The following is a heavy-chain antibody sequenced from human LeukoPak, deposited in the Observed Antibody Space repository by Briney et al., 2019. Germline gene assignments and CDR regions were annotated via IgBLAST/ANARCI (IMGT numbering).Heavy chain of an antibody. CDR2: IKSKIDGGTA. J-gene: IGHJ3*02. CDR3: TTRTWADGFDI. CDR1: GFKFISFS. V-gene: IGHV3-15*01. D-gene: IGHD2-2*01. Sequence: GGSLRLSCAASGFKFISFSMNWVRQAPGKGLEWVGRIKSKIDGGTADYAAPVKGRITISRDDSKNMLYLQINSLKADDTALYYCTTRTWADGFDIWGQGTMVTVSS.